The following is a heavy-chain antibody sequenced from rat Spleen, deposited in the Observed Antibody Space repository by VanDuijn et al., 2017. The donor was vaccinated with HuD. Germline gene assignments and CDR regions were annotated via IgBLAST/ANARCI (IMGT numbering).Heavy chain of an antibody. CDR1: GFTFNYYW. J-gene: IGHJ2*01. CDR3: ASLDGSYFLFDY. V-gene: IGHV5-31*01. Sequence: EVQLVESGGGLVQPGRSLKLSCVTSGFTFNYYWMTWIRQAPGKGLEWVASITYDSSSTYYRDSVKGRFTISRDNAKSTLYLQMDSLRSEDTATYYCASLDGSYFLFDYWGQGVMVTVSS. CDR2: ITYDSSST. D-gene: IGHD1-12*02.